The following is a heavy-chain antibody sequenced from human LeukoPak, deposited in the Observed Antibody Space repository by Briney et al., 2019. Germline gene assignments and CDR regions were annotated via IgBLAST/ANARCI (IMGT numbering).Heavy chain of an antibody. CDR2: IIPIFGTA. V-gene: IGHV1-69*13. J-gene: IGHJ5*02. CDR1: GGTFSSYA. CDR3: ARDSDLWSGDPGDINNWFDP. Sequence: ASVKVSCKASGGTFSSYAISWVRQAPGQGLEWMGGIIPIFGTANYAQKFQGRVTITADESTSTAYMELSSLRSEDTAVYYCARDSDLWSGDPGDINNWFDPWGQGTLVTVSS. D-gene: IGHD3-3*01.